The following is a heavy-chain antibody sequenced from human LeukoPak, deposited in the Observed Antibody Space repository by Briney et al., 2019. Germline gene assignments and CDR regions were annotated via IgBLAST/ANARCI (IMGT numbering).Heavy chain of an antibody. CDR3: ATGSWDLYSHGPNRYSDL. D-gene: IGHD5-18*01. V-gene: IGHV4-34*01. J-gene: IGHJ2*01. CDR1: RGSFSGFL. CDR2: ITPGGST. Sequence: PSETLSLTCAVYRGSFSGFLWTWVRQPPGKGLEWIGDITPGGSTNYNSSLKSRLSMSLDSSRDQFSLKLSLVTAADTAVYYCATGSWDLYSHGPNRYSDLWGLGTLVIVSS.